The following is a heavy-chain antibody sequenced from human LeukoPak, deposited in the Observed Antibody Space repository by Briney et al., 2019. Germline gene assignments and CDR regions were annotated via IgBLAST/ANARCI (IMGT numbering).Heavy chain of an antibody. CDR2: ISPSSTYI. V-gene: IGHV3-21*01. Sequence: GGSLRPSRAASGFTFSNYSVKWVRQAPEKGLGWVSSISPSSTYIYYADSMKSRFTISRDNAKNSLYLQMNRLRAEDTAVYYCARLAGNPEYYLDYWGQGTLVTVSS. J-gene: IGHJ4*02. CDR1: GFTFSNYS. CDR3: ARLAGNPEYYLDY. D-gene: IGHD4-23*01.